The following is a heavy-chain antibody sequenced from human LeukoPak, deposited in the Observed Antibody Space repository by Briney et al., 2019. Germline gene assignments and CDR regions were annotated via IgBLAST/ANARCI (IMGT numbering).Heavy chain of an antibody. CDR3: AREWDSSSFDPRASGDS. V-gene: IGHV4-34*01. Sequence: SSETLSLTRAVYGGSFSGYYWSWIRQPPGKGLEWIGEINHSGSTNYNPSLKSRVTISVDTSKNQFSLKLSSVTAADTAVYYCAREWDSSSFDPRASGDSWGQGTLVIVSS. D-gene: IGHD3-22*01. CDR1: GGSFSGYY. CDR2: INHSGST. J-gene: IGHJ4*02.